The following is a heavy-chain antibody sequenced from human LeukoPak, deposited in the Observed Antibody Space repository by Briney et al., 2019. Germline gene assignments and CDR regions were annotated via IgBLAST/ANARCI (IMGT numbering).Heavy chain of an antibody. V-gene: IGHV4-34*01. D-gene: IGHD2-15*01. CDR3: ARGHKRWFLYYFDY. Sequence: SETLSLTCAVYGGSFSGYYWSWIRQPPGKGLEWIGEINHSGSINYNPSLKSRVTISVDTSKNQFSLKLSSVTAADTAVYYCARGHKRWFLYYFDYWGQGTLVTVSS. CDR1: GGSFSGYY. J-gene: IGHJ4*02. CDR2: INHSGSI.